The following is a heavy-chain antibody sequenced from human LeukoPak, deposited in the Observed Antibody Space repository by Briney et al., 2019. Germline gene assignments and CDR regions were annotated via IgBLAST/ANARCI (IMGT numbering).Heavy chain of an antibody. CDR1: GGSISSYY. D-gene: IGHD2-15*01. V-gene: IGHV4-59*01. CDR3: ARVGSDCSGGSCYSSFDY. J-gene: IGHJ4*02. Sequence: SETLSLTCTVSGGSISSYYWSWIRQPPGKGLEWIGYIYYSGSTNYNPSLKSRVTISVDTSKNQFSLKLSSVTAADTAVYYCARVGSDCSGGSCYSSFDYWGQGTLVTVSS. CDR2: IYYSGST.